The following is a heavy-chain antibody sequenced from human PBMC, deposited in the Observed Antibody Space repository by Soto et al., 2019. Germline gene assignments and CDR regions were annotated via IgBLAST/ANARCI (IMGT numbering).Heavy chain of an antibody. CDR1: GGTFSSYA. CDR2: IIPIFGTA. CDR3: ASQYYYDSSGKGPFDY. J-gene: IGHJ4*02. D-gene: IGHD3-22*01. Sequence: SVKVSCKASGGTFSSYAISWVRQAPGQGLEWMGGIIPIFGTANYAQKFQGRVTITADESTSTAYMELSSLRSEDTAVYYCASQYYYDSSGKGPFDYWGQGTLVTVSP. V-gene: IGHV1-69*13.